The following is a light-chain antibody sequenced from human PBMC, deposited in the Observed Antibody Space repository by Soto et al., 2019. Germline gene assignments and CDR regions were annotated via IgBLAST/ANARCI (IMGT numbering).Light chain of an antibody. CDR1: QSVRNY. CDR3: QQRSDWPPT. J-gene: IGKJ5*01. Sequence: ENVLTQSPATLSLSPGDTATLSCRATQSVRNYLAWYQQKLGQAPRLLIYDASKRATGIPARFSGSGSGTDFTLTISSLEPEDFAVYFCQQRSDWPPTFGQGTRLEIK. CDR2: DAS. V-gene: IGKV3-11*01.